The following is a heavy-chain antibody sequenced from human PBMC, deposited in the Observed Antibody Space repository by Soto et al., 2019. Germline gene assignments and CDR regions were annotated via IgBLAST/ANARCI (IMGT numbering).Heavy chain of an antibody. Sequence: SVKVSCKTSGYTFTSYAMHWVRQAPGQRLEWMGWINAGNGNTKYSQQFQGRLTITRDTSASTAYMELSSLRSEDTAVYYCARENSGYDFRSIDYYYYYMDVWGKGTTVTVSS. V-gene: IGHV1-3*01. CDR3: ARENSGYDFRSIDYYYYYMDV. CDR1: GYTFTSYA. D-gene: IGHD5-12*01. J-gene: IGHJ6*03. CDR2: INAGNGNT.